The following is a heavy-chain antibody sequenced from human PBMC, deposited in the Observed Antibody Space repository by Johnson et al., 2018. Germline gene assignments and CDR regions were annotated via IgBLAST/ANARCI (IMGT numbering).Heavy chain of an antibody. CDR2: TRSKAYGGTT. CDR3: TRDAGEGGVYYDYMDV. D-gene: IGHD3-16*01. Sequence: VQLVESGGGLVQPGGSLRLSCRASGFTFGDYTMSWFRQAPGKGLAWVGFTRSKAYGGTTEYAASVKGRFTIKRDDSKSIAYLQMNSLKTEVTSGYYCTRDAGEGGVYYDYMDVWGKGTTVTVSS. J-gene: IGHJ6*03. V-gene: IGHV3-49*03. CDR1: GFTFGDYT.